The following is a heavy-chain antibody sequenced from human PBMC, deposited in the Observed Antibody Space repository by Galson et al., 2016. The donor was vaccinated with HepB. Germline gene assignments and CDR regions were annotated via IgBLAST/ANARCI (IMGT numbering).Heavy chain of an antibody. CDR2: IYHSGTT. CDR1: GGSISRSNW. J-gene: IGHJ2*01. D-gene: IGHD3-22*01. Sequence: ETLSLTCDVSGGSISRSNWKSWVRQIPGKGLEWIGQIYHSGTTNYNPSLKSRVTMSVDKSNKQFSLNLRSVTAADTAVYYCASCYDNDYWYFDLWGRGTLVTVSS. V-gene: IGHV4-4*02. CDR3: ASCYDNDYWYFDL.